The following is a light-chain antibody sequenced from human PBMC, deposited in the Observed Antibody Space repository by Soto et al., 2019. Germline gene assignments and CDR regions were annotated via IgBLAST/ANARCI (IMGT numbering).Light chain of an antibody. CDR3: QQYNIWPPLT. Sequence: EVELTQSPDILSVSPGETATLSCRASQSVRSNLAWYQQKPGQAPRLLIYGASPRATGIPARFSGRGSGGEFHLNISNLQAEEFVVFYCQQYNIWPPLTFGGGTKVEIK. CDR2: GAS. J-gene: IGKJ4*01. CDR1: QSVRSN. V-gene: IGKV3-15*01.